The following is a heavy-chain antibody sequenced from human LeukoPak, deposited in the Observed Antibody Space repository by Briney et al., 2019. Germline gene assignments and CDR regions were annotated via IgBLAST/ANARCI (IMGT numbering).Heavy chain of an antibody. CDR2: IIPILGTS. J-gene: IGHJ4*02. V-gene: IGHV1-69*10. CDR1: GGTFNSYG. CDR3: ASFSGIMIERSGYFDY. Sequence: SVKVSCKASGGTFNSYGIIWVRQAPGQGLEWMGGIIPILGTSNYAQKFQGRVTITADKSTSTAYMELSSLRSEDTAVYYCASFSGIMIERSGYFDYWGQGTLVTASS. D-gene: IGHD3-16*01.